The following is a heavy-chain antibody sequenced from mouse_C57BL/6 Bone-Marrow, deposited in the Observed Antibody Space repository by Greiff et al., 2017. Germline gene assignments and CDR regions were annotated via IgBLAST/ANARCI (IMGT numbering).Heavy chain of an antibody. J-gene: IGHJ3*01. CDR2: IHPNSGST. CDR1: GYTFTSYW. D-gene: IGHD3-2*02. CDR3: ARSWFSSSSY. Sequence: QVQLQQPGAELVKPGASVKLSCKASGYTFTSYWMHWVKQRPGQGLEWIGMIHPNSGSTNYNEKFKSKATLTVDKSSSTAYLQLSSLTSEDSAVYYCARSWFSSSSYWGQGTLVTDSA. V-gene: IGHV1-64*01.